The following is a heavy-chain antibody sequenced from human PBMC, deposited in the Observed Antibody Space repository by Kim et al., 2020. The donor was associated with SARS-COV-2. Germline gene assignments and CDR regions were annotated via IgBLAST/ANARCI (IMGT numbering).Heavy chain of an antibody. Sequence: SETLSLTCTVSGYSISSGYYWGWIRQPPGKGLEWIGSIYHSGSTYYNPSLKSRVTISVDTSKNQFSLKLSSVTAADTAVYYCASRGGVAGTFDYWGQGTLVTVSS. V-gene: IGHV4-38-2*02. CDR3: ASRGGVAGTFDY. CDR2: IYHSGST. CDR1: GYSISSGYY. D-gene: IGHD6-19*01. J-gene: IGHJ4*02.